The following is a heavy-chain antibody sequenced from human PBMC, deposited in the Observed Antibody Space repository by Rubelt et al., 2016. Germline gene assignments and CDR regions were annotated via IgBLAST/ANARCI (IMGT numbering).Heavy chain of an antibody. CDR2: IYSGGGT. CDR1: GFTVSDSY. D-gene: IGHD3-16*02. Sequence: EVQLVESGGGLIQPGGSLRLSCAASGFTVSDSYMTWVRQAPGKGLEWVSIIYSGGGTYYADSLEGRFTISRDNSKNTLFLQMNVLRAEEPALDYCARDRYPGASVYWGQGTLVTVSS. J-gene: IGHJ4*02. CDR3: ARDRYPGASVY. V-gene: IGHV3-53*01.